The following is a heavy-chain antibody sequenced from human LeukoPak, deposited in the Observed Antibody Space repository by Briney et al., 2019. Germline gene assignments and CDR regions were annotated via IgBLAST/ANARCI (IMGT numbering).Heavy chain of an antibody. CDR2: IFYSGST. CDR1: GGSISGSSYY. D-gene: IGHD3-3*01. V-gene: IGHV4-39*07. J-gene: IGHJ6*03. Sequence: SETLSLTCTVSGGSISGSSYYWGWIRQPPGRGLEYIGTIFYSGSTYYNPSLKSRVTISVDTSKDQFSLKLSSVTAADTAVYYCARGMAYYDQDYYYYYYMDVWGKGTTVTVSS. CDR3: ARGMAYYDQDYYYYYYMDV.